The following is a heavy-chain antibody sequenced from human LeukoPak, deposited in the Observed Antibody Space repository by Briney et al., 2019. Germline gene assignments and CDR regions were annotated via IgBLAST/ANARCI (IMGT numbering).Heavy chain of an antibody. CDR3: ARRRYCSSTSCYAGGYYMDV. Sequence: ASVKVSCKASGYTFTSYGISWVRQAPGQGLEWMGWISAYNGNTNYAQKLQGRVTMTTDTSTSTAYMELRSLRSDDTAVYYCARRRYCSSTSCYAGGYYMDVWGKGTTVTVSS. CDR2: ISAYNGNT. CDR1: GYTFTSYG. V-gene: IGHV1-18*01. D-gene: IGHD2-2*01. J-gene: IGHJ6*03.